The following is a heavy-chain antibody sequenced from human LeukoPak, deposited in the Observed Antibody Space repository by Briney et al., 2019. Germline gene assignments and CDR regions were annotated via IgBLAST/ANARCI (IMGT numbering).Heavy chain of an antibody. V-gene: IGHV3-23*01. D-gene: IGHD5-12*01. J-gene: IGHJ4*02. CDR1: GFTFSSYA. CDR2: ISGSGGST. CDR3: AKVMLSSGYDLSYFDY. Sequence: GGSLRLSCAASGFTFSSYAMSWVRQAPGKGLEWVSAISGSGGSTYYADSVKGRFTISRDNSKNTLYLQMNSLRAEYTAVYYSAKVMLSSGYDLSYFDYWGQGTLVTVSS.